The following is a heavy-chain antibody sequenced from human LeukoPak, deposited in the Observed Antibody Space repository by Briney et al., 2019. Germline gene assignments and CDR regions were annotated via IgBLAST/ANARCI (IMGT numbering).Heavy chain of an antibody. Sequence: GGSLRLSCAASGFTFSSYEMNWVRQAPGKGLEWVSYISSSGSTIYYADSVKGRFTISRDNAKNSLYLQMNSLRAGDTAVYYCARSGRLWSKTSFDYWGQGTLVTVSS. CDR1: GFTFSSYE. V-gene: IGHV3-48*03. J-gene: IGHJ4*02. D-gene: IGHD5-18*01. CDR2: ISSSGSTI. CDR3: ARSGRLWSKTSFDY.